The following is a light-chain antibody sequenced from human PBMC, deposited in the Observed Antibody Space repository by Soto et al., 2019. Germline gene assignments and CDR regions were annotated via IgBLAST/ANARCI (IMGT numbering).Light chain of an antibody. CDR3: QSYDSSLSLWV. CDR1: SSNIGAGYD. J-gene: IGLJ3*02. CDR2: GNS. V-gene: IGLV1-40*01. Sequence: QSLLTQPPSVSGAPGQRVTISCTGSSSNIGAGYDVHWYQQLPGTAPKLLIYGNSNRPSGVPDRFSGSKSGTSASLAITGSQAEDEADYYWQSYDSSLSLWVFGGGTQLTVL.